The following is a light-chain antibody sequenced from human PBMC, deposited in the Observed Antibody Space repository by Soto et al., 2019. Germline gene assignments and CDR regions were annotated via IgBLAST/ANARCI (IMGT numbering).Light chain of an antibody. Sequence: DVQMTQSPSSLSASIGDRVTITCQAERHINVYLNWYQQQPGKAPKLLIYDASNLQAGVPSRFSASGSGTDFTLTISSLLPEDIATYYCQQYDSQPLTFGGGTKVELK. CDR3: QQYDSQPLT. CDR2: DAS. V-gene: IGKV1-33*01. CDR1: RHINVY. J-gene: IGKJ4*01.